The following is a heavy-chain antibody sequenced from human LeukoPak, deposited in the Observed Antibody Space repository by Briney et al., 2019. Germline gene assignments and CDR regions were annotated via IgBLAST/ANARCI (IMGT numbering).Heavy chain of an antibody. CDR3: AKELRPNDY. CDR1: GFTFRNYG. D-gene: IGHD2-15*01. V-gene: IGHV3-23*01. Sequence: GGSLRLSCAASGFTFRNYGMSWVRQAPGKGLEWVSSISISGDTYYADSVKGRFTLSRDNSMDTLYLQMNSLRVEDTAVYYCAKELRPNDYWGQGTLVTVSS. CDR2: ISISGDT. J-gene: IGHJ4*03.